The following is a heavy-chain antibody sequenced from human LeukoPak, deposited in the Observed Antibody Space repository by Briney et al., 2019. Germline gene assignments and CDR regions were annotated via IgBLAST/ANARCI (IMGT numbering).Heavy chain of an antibody. V-gene: IGHV3-11*01. D-gene: IGHD5-12*01. Sequence: PGGSLRLSCAASGFTISDDYMTWIRQAPGKGLERISYISNSAYTIYYADSVKGRFTISRDNAKNSVYLQMNSLRADDTAVYYCARDRRSPHSAYDWGHLDYCGQGSLVSVSS. J-gene: IGHJ4*02. CDR1: GFTISDDY. CDR2: ISNSAYTI. CDR3: ARDRRSPHSAYDWGHLDY.